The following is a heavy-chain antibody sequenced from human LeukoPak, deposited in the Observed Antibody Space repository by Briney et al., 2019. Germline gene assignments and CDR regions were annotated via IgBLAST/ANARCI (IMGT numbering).Heavy chain of an antibody. V-gene: IGHV4-4*07. CDR1: GASIGSFY. D-gene: IGHD3-10*01. CDR2: VHSSGST. CDR3: AREAVDYGSGSHDY. Sequence: ASETLSLTCTVSGASIGSFYRSWIRQPAGKGLEWIGRVHSSGSTNYIPSIKSRVTMSVDTSKNQFSLKLNTVTAADTAMYYYAREAVDYGSGSHDYWGQGILVTVSS. J-gene: IGHJ4*02.